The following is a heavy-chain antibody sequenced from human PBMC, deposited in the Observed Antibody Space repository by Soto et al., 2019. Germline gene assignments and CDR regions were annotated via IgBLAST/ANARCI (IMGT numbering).Heavy chain of an antibody. V-gene: IGHV4-59*01. CDR3: ASAKYSNGFFDY. J-gene: IGHJ4*02. Sequence: QVQLQESGPGLVKPSETLSLTCTVSGGSISSYYWSWIRQPPGKGLEWIGYSYYSGSTNYTPSLRSRVTIPVDTSKHQFSLKLSSVTAADTAVYYCASAKYSNGFFDYWGQGTLVTVSS. CDR1: GGSISSYY. D-gene: IGHD6-19*01. CDR2: SYYSGST.